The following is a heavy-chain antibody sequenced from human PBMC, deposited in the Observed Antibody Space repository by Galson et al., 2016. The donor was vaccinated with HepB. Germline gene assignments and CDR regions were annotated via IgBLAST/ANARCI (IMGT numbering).Heavy chain of an antibody. CDR1: GGSVSSETRY. J-gene: IGHJ4*02. Sequence: SETLSLTCTVSGGSVSSETRYWGWIRQPPGKGLEWIGQIYYSGTTNYNPSFESRVTISVDTSKNQFSLKLTSVTAADTAVYFCARAHITVTTWEDCWGQGTLVTVSS. D-gene: IGHD1-7*01. CDR2: IYYSGTT. V-gene: IGHV4-61*01. CDR3: ARAHITVTTWEDC.